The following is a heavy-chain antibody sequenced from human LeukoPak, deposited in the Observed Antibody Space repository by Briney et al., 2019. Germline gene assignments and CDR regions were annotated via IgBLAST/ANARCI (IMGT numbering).Heavy chain of an antibody. Sequence: QSGGSLRLSCAASGFTFSNYGLNWVRQAPGKGLEWVSYISNSGSTIDYADSVKGRFTISRDNAKNSLYLQMNSLRDEDTAVYYCARDRGSSSWYYFDRGRQGTVVTVSS. CDR2: ISNSGSTI. CDR3: ARDRGSSSWYYFDR. V-gene: IGHV3-48*02. D-gene: IGHD6-13*01. CDR1: GFTFSNYG. J-gene: IGHJ4*02.